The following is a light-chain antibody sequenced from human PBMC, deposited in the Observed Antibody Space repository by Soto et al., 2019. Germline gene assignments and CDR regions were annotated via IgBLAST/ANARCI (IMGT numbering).Light chain of an antibody. Sequence: DIQMTQSPSTLSGSVGDRVTITCRASQTISSWLAWYQQKPGRAPKLLIYKASTLDSGVPSRFSGSGSGTEFTLTISSLQPDDFATYYCQQYNSSFGQGTKV. CDR3: QQYNSS. CDR2: KAS. J-gene: IGKJ1*01. CDR1: QTISSW. V-gene: IGKV1-5*03.